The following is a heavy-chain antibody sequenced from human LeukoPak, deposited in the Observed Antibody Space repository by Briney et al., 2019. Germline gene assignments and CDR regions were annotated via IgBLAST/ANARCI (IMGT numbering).Heavy chain of an antibody. D-gene: IGHD6-13*01. CDR3: ASGRQLGY. Sequence: GGSLRLSCAASGFTFSNYWMSWVRQAPGKGLEWVANIKEDGSEKYYVGSVKGRFTISRDNARNSLYLQMNSLRAEDTAVYYCASGRQLGYWGQGTLVTVSS. CDR1: GFTFSNYW. J-gene: IGHJ4*02. CDR2: IKEDGSEK. V-gene: IGHV3-7*01.